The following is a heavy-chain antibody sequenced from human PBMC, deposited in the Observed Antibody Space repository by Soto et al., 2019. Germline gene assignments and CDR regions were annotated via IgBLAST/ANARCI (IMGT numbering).Heavy chain of an antibody. J-gene: IGHJ3*02. CDR1: GYTFTSYY. V-gene: IGHV1-46*01. D-gene: IGHD2-15*01. CDR3: ARVGWSPKERMYDDFDI. Sequence: GASVKVSCKASGYTFTSYYMHWVRQAPGQGLEWMGIINPSGGSTSYAQKFQGRVTMTRDTSTSTVYMELSSLRSEDTAVYYCARVGWSPKERMYDDFDIWGQGTMVTVSS. CDR2: INPSGGST.